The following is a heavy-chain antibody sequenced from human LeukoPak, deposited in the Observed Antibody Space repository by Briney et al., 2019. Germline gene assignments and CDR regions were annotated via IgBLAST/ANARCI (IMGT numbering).Heavy chain of an antibody. Sequence: SGPTVVKPQQTLTLTCTFSGFSFTAPGMGVAWIRQPPGKALEWLAFIYYNGDNRYSPSLRSRLTITRDASKNQVVLAMTNLDPMDTATYYCAHPVVTIDWRSYFDYWGQGALVTVSS. CDR1: GFSFTAPGMG. CDR2: IYYNGDN. V-gene: IGHV2-5*01. D-gene: IGHD3-9*01. CDR3: AHPVVTIDWRSYFDY. J-gene: IGHJ4*02.